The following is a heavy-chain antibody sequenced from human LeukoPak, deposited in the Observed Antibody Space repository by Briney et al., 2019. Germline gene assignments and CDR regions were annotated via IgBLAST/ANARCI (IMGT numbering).Heavy chain of an antibody. CDR1: GYSFTCYW. Sequence: GESLKISCKGSGYSFTCYWIGWVRQMPGKGLEWMGIIYPGDSDTRYSPSFQGQVTISADKSISTAYLQWSSLKASDTAMYYCARFGDSSGYSFDYWGQGTLVTVSS. V-gene: IGHV5-51*01. CDR2: IYPGDSDT. D-gene: IGHD3-22*01. CDR3: ARFGDSSGYSFDY. J-gene: IGHJ4*02.